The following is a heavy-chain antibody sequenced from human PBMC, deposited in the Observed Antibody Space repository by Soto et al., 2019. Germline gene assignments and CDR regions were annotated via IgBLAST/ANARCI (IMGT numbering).Heavy chain of an antibody. V-gene: IGHV4-38-2*01. CDR3: ASATYDYVWGSFRYPFDY. Sequence: SETLSLTCAVSVYSISSGYYLGWIRQPPGKGLEWIGSIYHSGSTYYNPSLKSRVTISVDTSKNQFSLKLSSVTAADTAVYYCASATYDYVWGSFRYPFDYWGQGTLVTVSS. CDR1: VYSISSGYY. J-gene: IGHJ4*02. D-gene: IGHD3-16*02. CDR2: IYHSGST.